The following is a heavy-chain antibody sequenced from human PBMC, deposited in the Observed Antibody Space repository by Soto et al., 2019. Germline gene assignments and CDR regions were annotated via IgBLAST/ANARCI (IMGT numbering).Heavy chain of an antibody. V-gene: IGHV1-18*01. CDR1: GYTFTSYA. Sequence: GASVKVSCKASGYTFTSYAMHWVRQAPGQGLEWMGWVTPFNGYTNYAQKFQGRVTMTTDTSTSTVYMELRNLRSDDTALYYCARGPTGNYFDYWGPGSLVTVSS. J-gene: IGHJ4*02. D-gene: IGHD1-1*01. CDR3: ARGPTGNYFDY. CDR2: VTPFNGYT.